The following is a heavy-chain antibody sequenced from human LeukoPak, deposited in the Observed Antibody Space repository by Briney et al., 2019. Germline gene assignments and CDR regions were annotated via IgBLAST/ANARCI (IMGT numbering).Heavy chain of an antibody. J-gene: IGHJ4*02. D-gene: IGHD2-2*01. V-gene: IGHV4-39*07. CDR2: IYHSGST. CDR1: GGSISSSSYY. CDR3: ARTVVPAAMPHFDY. Sequence: SETLSLTCTVSGGSISSSSYYWGWIRQPPGKALEWIGYIYHSGSTYYNPSLKSRVTISVDRSKNQFSLKLSSVTAADTAVYYCARTVVPAAMPHFDYWGQGTLVTVSS.